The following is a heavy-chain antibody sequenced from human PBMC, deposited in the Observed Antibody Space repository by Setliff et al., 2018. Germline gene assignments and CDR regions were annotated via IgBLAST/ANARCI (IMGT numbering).Heavy chain of an antibody. CDR3: ARSQWDGLWFKELLSN. V-gene: IGHV1-18*01. J-gene: IGHJ4*02. D-gene: IGHD3-10*01. CDR2: ISVYTGHT. Sequence: ASVKVSCKASGYSFSNYDIMWVRQAPGQGLEWMGWISVYTGHTKPAQKFQGRVTMTTDTSTSTAYMELRSLTSDDTAVYYCARSQWDGLWFKELLSNWGQGTLVTVSS. CDR1: GYSFSNYD.